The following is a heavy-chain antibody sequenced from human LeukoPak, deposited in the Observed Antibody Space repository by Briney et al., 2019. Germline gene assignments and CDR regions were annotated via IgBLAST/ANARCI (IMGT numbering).Heavy chain of an antibody. V-gene: IGHV3-23*01. D-gene: IGHD7-27*01. CDR1: GFTFSSYG. CDR2: ISGGGGST. Sequence: GGSLRLSCAASGFTFSSYGMSWVRQAPGKGLEWVSAISGGGGSTYYADSVKGRFTISRDNSKNTLYLQMNSLRAEDTAVYYCGRGHWGLDYWGRGALVTVSS. CDR3: GRGHWGLDY. J-gene: IGHJ4*02.